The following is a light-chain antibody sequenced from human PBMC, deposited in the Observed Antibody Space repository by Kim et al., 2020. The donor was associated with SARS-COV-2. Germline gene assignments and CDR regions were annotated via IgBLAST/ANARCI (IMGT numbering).Light chain of an antibody. Sequence: SSELTQDPAVSVALGQTVRITCQGDSLRSYYASWYQQKPGQAPVLVIYGKNNRPSGIPDRFSGSSSGNTASLTITGAQAEDEADGCGNSRGSGGSHRGVWGGGTRRTVL. V-gene: IGLV3-19*01. CDR2: GKN. J-gene: IGLJ3*02. CDR1: SLRSYY. CDR3: NSRGSGGSHRGV.